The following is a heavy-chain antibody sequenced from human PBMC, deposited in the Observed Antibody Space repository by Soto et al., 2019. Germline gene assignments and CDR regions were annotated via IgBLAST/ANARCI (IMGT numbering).Heavy chain of an antibody. CDR2: ISGSGGST. CDR1: GFTFSSYA. CDR3: AKDRLSLRGVINY. D-gene: IGHD3-10*01. J-gene: IGHJ4*02. V-gene: IGHV3-23*01. Sequence: GESLKISCAASGFTFSSYAMSWVRQAPGKGLEWVSAISGSGGSTYYADSVKGRFTISRDNSKNTLYLQMNSLRAEDTAVYYCAKDRLSLRGVINYWGQGTLVTVSS.